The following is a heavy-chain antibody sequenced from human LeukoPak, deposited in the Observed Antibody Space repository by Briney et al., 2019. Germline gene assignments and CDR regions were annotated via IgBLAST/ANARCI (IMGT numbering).Heavy chain of an antibody. CDR3: AKGVGRYFDWLFLFDY. V-gene: IGHV3-30*18. J-gene: IGHJ4*02. Sequence: GGPLRLSCAASGFTFSSYGMHWVRQAPGKGLEWVAVISYDGSNKYYADSVKGRFTISRDNSKNTLYLQMNSLRAEDTAVYYCAKGVGRYFDWLFLFDYWGQGTLVTVSS. CDR1: GFTFSSYG. CDR2: ISYDGSNK. D-gene: IGHD3-9*01.